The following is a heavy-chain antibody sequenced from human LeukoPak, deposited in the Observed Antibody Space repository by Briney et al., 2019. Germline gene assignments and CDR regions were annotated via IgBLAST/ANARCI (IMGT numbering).Heavy chain of an antibody. Sequence: ASVKVSCKSTGYTFTDYYILWVRQAPGQGLEWMGWINPKSGGTNYAQKFQGRVTMTRDTSITTVSMELSRLRSDDTAVYYCLRNPSPNAAFGVCNIDYWGQGTLVTVSS. CDR3: LRNPSPNAAFGVCNIDY. CDR1: GYTFTDYY. V-gene: IGHV1-2*02. D-gene: IGHD3-3*01. J-gene: IGHJ4*02. CDR2: INPKSGGT.